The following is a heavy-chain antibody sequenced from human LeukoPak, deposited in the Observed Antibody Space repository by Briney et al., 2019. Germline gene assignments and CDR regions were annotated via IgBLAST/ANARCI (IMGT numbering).Heavy chain of an antibody. CDR2: IYHSGST. CDR1: GGSISSGGYS. Sequence: SETLSLTCAVSGGSISSGGYSWSWIRQPPGKGLEWIGYIYHSGSTYYNPSLKSRVTISVDRSKNQFSLKLSSVTAADTAVYYCARGGSALYYYGMDVWGQGTTVTVSS. J-gene: IGHJ6*02. V-gene: IGHV4-30-2*01. D-gene: IGHD3-10*01. CDR3: ARGGSALYYYGMDV.